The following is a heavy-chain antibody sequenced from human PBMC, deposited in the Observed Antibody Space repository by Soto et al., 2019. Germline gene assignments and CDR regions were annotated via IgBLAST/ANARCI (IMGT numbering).Heavy chain of an antibody. CDR2: ISYDGSNK. Sequence: QVQLVESGGGVVQPGRSLRLSCAASGFTFSSYGMHWVRQAPGKGLEWVAVISYDGSNKYYANSVKGRFTISRDNSKNTLYLQMNSLRAEDTAVYYCAKERERYCSGGSCYLDSEIGAFDIWGQGTMVTVSS. J-gene: IGHJ3*02. CDR3: AKERERYCSGGSCYLDSEIGAFDI. CDR1: GFTFSSYG. D-gene: IGHD2-15*01. V-gene: IGHV3-30*18.